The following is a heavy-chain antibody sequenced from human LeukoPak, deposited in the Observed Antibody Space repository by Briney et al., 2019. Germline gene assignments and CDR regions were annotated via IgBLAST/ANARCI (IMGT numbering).Heavy chain of an antibody. CDR2: ISYDGSNK. CDR3: ARDGYYYGSGSYFDY. V-gene: IGHV3-30-3*01. Sequence: RPGGSLRLSCAASGFTFSSYAMHWVRQAPGKGLEWVAVISYDGSNKYYADSVKGRFTISRDNSKNTLYLQMNSLRAEDTAVYYCARDGYYYGSGSYFDYWGQGTLVTVSS. CDR1: GFTFSSYA. D-gene: IGHD3-10*01. J-gene: IGHJ4*02.